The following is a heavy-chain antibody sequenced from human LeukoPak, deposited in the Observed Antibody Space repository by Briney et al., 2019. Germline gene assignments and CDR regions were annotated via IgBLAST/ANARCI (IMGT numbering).Heavy chain of an antibody. Sequence: SETLSLTCTVPGGSISSNTYYWGWIRQPPGKGLEWIGSIYYSGSTHYNPSLKSRVTISVDTSKNQFSLKLSSVTAADTAVYYCARNMSGYSYGYEGTFRYYYMDVWGKGTTVTVS. CDR3: ARNMSGYSYGYEGTFRYYYMDV. CDR1: GGSISSNTYY. V-gene: IGHV4-39*01. CDR2: IYYSGST. J-gene: IGHJ6*03. D-gene: IGHD5-18*01.